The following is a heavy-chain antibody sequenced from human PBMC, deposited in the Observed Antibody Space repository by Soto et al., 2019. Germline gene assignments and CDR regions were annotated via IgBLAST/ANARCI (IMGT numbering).Heavy chain of an antibody. J-gene: IGHJ6*02. CDR2: MYYSGTT. CDR3: ATHPAISATSFYGMDV. V-gene: IGHV4-39*01. Sequence: KPSETLSLTCSVSGASFSSSSYYWGWIRQPPEKGLEWIATMYYSGTTYYNPSLKSRVTVSIDTSKDQFSLKLTSVTAADTAVYYCATHPAISATSFYGMDVWGHGTTVTVSS. CDR1: GASFSSSSYY. D-gene: IGHD3-3*01.